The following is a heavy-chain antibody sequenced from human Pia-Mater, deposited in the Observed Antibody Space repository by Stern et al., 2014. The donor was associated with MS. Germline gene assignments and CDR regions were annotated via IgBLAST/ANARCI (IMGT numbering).Heavy chain of an antibody. CDR1: GGSMSSKY. CDR2: IYSDGST. Sequence: QVQLQESGPGLVKPSETVSLTCTVSGGSMSSKYWNWIRHPPGKGLEWIGYIYSDGSTNYNPSLKSRVIISLDTSTNQFSLSLTSVIAADTAVYYCARVTGRGTRQNWFDSWGQGTLVTVSS. CDR3: ARVTGRGTRQNWFDS. D-gene: IGHD1-26*01. V-gene: IGHV4-59*01. J-gene: IGHJ5*01.